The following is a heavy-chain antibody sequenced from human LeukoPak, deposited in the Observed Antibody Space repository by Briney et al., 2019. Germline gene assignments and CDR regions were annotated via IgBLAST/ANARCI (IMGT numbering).Heavy chain of an antibody. Sequence: PGGSLRLSCAASGFTFSSYSMNWVRQAPGKGLEWVSKISSSSSSIYYVDSVKGRFTISRDNAKNSLYLQMNSLRAEDTAVYYCAKDHYWSIDYWGRGTLVTVSS. D-gene: IGHD3-3*01. CDR3: AKDHYWSIDY. CDR2: ISSSSSSI. V-gene: IGHV3-48*01. CDR1: GFTFSSYS. J-gene: IGHJ4*02.